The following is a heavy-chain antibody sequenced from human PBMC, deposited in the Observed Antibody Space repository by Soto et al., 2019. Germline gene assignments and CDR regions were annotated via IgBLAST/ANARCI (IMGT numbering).Heavy chain of an antibody. CDR1: GYTFTSYG. V-gene: IGHV1-18*04. J-gene: IGHJ3*01. D-gene: IGHD3-3*01. CDR3: ARFVYVFWSGKMGEVFDF. CDR2: ISHYNGNT. Sequence: GASGKVSCQASGYTFTSYGISWVRPAPGQGLEWMGWISHYNGNTNYAQNLQGRVTMTTDTSTSTAYMELKSLRTGDTAAVYCARFVYVFWSGKMGEVFDFWVQGTLDTVSS.